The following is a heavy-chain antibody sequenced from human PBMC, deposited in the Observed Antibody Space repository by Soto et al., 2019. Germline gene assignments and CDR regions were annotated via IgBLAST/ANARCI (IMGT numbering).Heavy chain of an antibody. CDR2: ISSSGSTI. Sequence: QVQLVESGGGLVKPGGSLRLSCAASGFTFSDYYMSWIRQAPGKGLEWVSYISSSGSTIYYADSVKGRFTISRDNAKNSLYLQMNSLRAEDTAVYYCARRDYDFWSGYYEGNYYYYMDVWGKGTTVTVSS. J-gene: IGHJ6*03. CDR1: GFTFSDYY. V-gene: IGHV3-11*01. CDR3: ARRDYDFWSGYYEGNYYYYMDV. D-gene: IGHD3-3*01.